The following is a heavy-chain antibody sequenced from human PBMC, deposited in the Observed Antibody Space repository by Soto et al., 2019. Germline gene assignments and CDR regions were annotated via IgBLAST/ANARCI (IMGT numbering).Heavy chain of an antibody. CDR2: IYWDDDK. Sequence: QITLKESGPTLVKPTQTLTLTCTFSGFSLSASEVGVGWIRQPPGKALQWLALIYWDDDKRYSPSLKSRLTLTKDTSKNQVVLTMTNMDPVDTATYYCAHAPGIAVTTNWFDPWGQGILVTVSS. J-gene: IGHJ5*02. V-gene: IGHV2-5*02. CDR1: GFSLSASEVG. CDR3: AHAPGIAVTTNWFDP. D-gene: IGHD6-19*01.